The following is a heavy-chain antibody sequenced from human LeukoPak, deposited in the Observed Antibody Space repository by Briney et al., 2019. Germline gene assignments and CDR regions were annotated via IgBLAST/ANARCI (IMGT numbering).Heavy chain of an antibody. D-gene: IGHD1-26*01. CDR2: IYSGGST. V-gene: IGHV3-53*01. CDR3: ARGLSGSYHYFDY. J-gene: IGHJ4*02. CDR1: GFTVSSNC. Sequence: GGSLRLSCAVSGFTVSSNCMGWVRQAPGKGLEWVSVIYSGGSTYYADSVKGRFTISRDNSKNTLYLQVNSLRAEDTAVYYCARGLSGSYHYFDYWGQGTLVTVSS.